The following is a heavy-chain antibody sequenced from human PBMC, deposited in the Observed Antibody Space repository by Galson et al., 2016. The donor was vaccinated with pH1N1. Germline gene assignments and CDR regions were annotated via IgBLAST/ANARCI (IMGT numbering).Heavy chain of an antibody. Sequence: SLRLSCAASGFSFNKHGMNWVRQAPGKGLEWVSGISPRGDITYYADFVKGRCTIFRDNSRNTLSLEMSSLRAEDTAVYYCVKDRGAIFGDIWGQGTTVIVSS. V-gene: IGHV3-23*01. CDR3: VKDRGAIFGDI. CDR1: GFSFNKHG. D-gene: IGHD3-3*01. J-gene: IGHJ6*02. CDR2: ISPRGDIT.